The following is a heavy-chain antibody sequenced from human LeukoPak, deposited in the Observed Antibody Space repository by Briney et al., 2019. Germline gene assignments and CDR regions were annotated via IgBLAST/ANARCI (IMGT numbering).Heavy chain of an antibody. CDR2: IWYDGSNK. J-gene: IGHJ4*02. V-gene: IGHV3-33*03. D-gene: IGHD6-13*01. Sequence: PGRSLRLSCAASGFTFSSYGMHWVRQAPGKGLEWVAVIWYDGSNKYYADSVKGRFTISRDNAKNSLYLQMNSLRAEDTAVYYCARTYSRAFGYWGQGTLVTVSS. CDR1: GFTFSSYG. CDR3: ARTYSRAFGY.